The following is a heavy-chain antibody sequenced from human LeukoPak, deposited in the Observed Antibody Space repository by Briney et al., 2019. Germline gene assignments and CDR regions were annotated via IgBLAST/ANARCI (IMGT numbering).Heavy chain of an antibody. CDR1: GYRFANYW. Sequence: GESLKISCKGSGYRFANYWIGWVRQMPGKGLEGMGIIYPDDSDTRYSPSFQGQVTISADKSISTAYLQWSSLRASDTAMYYCAIGGDSTTSCYRCFNYWGQGTLVTVSS. J-gene: IGHJ4*02. CDR2: IYPDDSDT. V-gene: IGHV5-51*01. CDR3: AIGGDSTTSCYRCFNY. D-gene: IGHD2-2*02.